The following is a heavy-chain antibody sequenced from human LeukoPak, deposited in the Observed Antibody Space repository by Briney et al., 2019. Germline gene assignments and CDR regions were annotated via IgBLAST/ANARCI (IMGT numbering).Heavy chain of an antibody. CDR1: GFIFSDYY. V-gene: IGHV3-11*06. J-gene: IGHJ1*01. Sequence: GGSLRLSCAASGFIFSDYYMSWIRQTPEKGLEWLSYISSSSGYKNYADSLKGRFTISRDNAKNSVYLQMNSLSAEDTAVYYCARQGLYDSSDFWTFQHWGQGTLVTVTS. D-gene: IGHD3/OR15-3a*01. CDR3: ARQGLYDSSDFWTFQH. CDR2: ISSSSGYK.